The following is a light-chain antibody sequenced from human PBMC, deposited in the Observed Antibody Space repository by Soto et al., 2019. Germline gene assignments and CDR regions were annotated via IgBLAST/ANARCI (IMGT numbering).Light chain of an antibody. Sequence: DFQMTQSPSTLSASVGDRVTITCRASQSIHSWLAWYQLKPGRAPKLLMYKASTLETGVPSRFSGSGSGTEFTLTISRVQPDDFADYYYHQYNAHPYTFGQGTKVEIK. J-gene: IGKJ2*01. CDR1: QSIHSW. CDR2: KAS. V-gene: IGKV1-5*03. CDR3: HQYNAHPYT.